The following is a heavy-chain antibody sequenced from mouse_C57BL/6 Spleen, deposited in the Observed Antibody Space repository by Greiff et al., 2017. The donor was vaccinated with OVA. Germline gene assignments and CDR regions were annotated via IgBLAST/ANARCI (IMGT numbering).Heavy chain of an antibody. Sequence: VHLVESGAELVKPGASVKISCKASGYAFSSYWMNWVKQRPGKGLEWIGQIYPGDGDTNYNGKFKGKATLTADKSSSTAYMQLSSLTSEDSAVYFCARPSSPYYAMDYWGQGTSVTVSS. V-gene: IGHV1-80*01. J-gene: IGHJ4*01. D-gene: IGHD1-1*01. CDR1: GYAFSSYW. CDR2: IYPGDGDT. CDR3: ARPSSPYYAMDY.